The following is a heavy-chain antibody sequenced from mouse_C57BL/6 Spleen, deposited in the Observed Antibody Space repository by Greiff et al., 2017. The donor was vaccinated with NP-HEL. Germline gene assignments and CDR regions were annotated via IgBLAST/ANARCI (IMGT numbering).Heavy chain of an antibody. V-gene: IGHV7-3*01. Sequence: DVHLVESGGGLVQPGGSLSLSCAASGFTFTDYYMSWVRQPPGKALEWLGFIRNKANGYTTEYSASVKGRFTISRDNSQSILYLQMNALRAEDSATYYCARGGYDYEDYWGQGTTLTVSS. CDR3: ARGGYDYEDY. D-gene: IGHD2-4*01. CDR2: IRNKANGYTT. CDR1: GFTFTDYY. J-gene: IGHJ2*01.